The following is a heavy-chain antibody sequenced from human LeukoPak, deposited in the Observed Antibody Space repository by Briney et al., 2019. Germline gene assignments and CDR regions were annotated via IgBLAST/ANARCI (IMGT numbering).Heavy chain of an antibody. CDR3: ARGSPRLAVTIDY. V-gene: IGHV4-59*08. CDR2: IYYSGST. D-gene: IGHD1-26*01. Sequence: SETLSLTCTVSGGSISSYYWSWIRQPPGKGLEWIGYIYYSGSTNSRPSLKSRVTISVDTSKNQFSLKLSSVTAADTAVYYCARGSPRLAVTIDYWGQGTLVTVSS. CDR1: GGSISSYY. J-gene: IGHJ4*02.